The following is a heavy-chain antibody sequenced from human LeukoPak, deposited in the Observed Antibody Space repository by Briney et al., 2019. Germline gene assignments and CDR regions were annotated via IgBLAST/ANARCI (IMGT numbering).Heavy chain of an antibody. V-gene: IGHV3-30*02. CDR1: GFTFSSYG. J-gene: IGHJ4*02. Sequence: GGSLRLSCAASGFTFSSYGMHWVRQAPGKGLEWVAFIRYDGSNKYYADSVKGRFTISRDNSKNTLYLQMNSLRAEDTAVYYCAKEDIVVVVAAPGVGYWGQGTLVTVSS. D-gene: IGHD2-15*01. CDR2: IRYDGSNK. CDR3: AKEDIVVVVAAPGVGY.